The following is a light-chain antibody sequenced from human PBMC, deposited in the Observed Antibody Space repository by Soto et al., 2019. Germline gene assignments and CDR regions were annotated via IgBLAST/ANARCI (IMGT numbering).Light chain of an antibody. J-gene: IGLJ2*01. V-gene: IGLV2-14*03. CDR2: DVS. CDR1: SSDVGGYNY. Sequence: QSALTQPASVSGSPGQSITISCTGTSSDVGGYNYVSWYQQHPGKAPKLMIYDVSVRPSGVSSRFSGSKSGSTASLTISGLQAEDEADYYCSSYTSNTTPVFGGGTQLTVL. CDR3: SSYTSNTTPV.